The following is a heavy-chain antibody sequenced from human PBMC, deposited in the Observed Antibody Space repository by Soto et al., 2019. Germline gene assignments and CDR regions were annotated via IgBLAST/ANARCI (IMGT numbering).Heavy chain of an antibody. V-gene: IGHV1-69*01. D-gene: IGHD5-12*01. J-gene: IGHJ6*02. Sequence: QVQLVQSGAEVKKPGSSVKVSCKASGGTFSSYAISWVRQAPGQGLEWMGGIIPIFGTANYAQKFQGRVTITADESTSTAYMELSRLRSEDTAVYYCARGRWLQPDYYYGMDVWGQGTTVTVSS. CDR3: ARGRWLQPDYYYGMDV. CDR2: IIPIFGTA. CDR1: GGTFSSYA.